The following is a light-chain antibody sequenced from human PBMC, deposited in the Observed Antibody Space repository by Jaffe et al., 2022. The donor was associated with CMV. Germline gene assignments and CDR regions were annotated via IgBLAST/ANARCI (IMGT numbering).Light chain of an antibody. Sequence: QSVLTQPPSVSAAPGQKVTISCSGSSSNIGNHYVSWYQQLPGTAPKLLIYENDKRPSGIPDRFSGSKSGTSATLGITGLQTGDEADYYCGTWDFSLSTGIVVFGGGTKLTVL. CDR3: GTWDFSLSTGIVV. V-gene: IGLV1-51*02. J-gene: IGLJ2*01. CDR1: SSNIGNHY. CDR2: END.